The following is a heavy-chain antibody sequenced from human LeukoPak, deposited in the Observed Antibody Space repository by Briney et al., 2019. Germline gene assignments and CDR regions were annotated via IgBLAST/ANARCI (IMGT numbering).Heavy chain of an antibody. CDR1: GFPFSSYA. Sequence: GGSLRLSCAASGFPFSSYAMSWVRQAPGKGLEWVSAISGSGDSTYYADSVKGRFTISRDNSKNTLYLQMNSLRAEDTAVYYCAKSSLRYCSSTNCFSFDSWGQGTLVTVSS. V-gene: IGHV3-23*01. CDR3: AKSSLRYCSSTNCFSFDS. CDR2: ISGSGDST. D-gene: IGHD2-2*01. J-gene: IGHJ4*02.